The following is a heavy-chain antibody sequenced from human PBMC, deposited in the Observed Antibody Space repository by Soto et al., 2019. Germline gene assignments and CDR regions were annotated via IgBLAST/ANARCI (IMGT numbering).Heavy chain of an antibody. V-gene: IGHV5-51*01. CDR2: IYPGDSDI. Sequence: PGESLKISCKASGYDFTNYWIAWVRQTPGRGLEWMGMIYPGDSDIRYNPSFRGRVTISADKSITSAFVQWGSLKASDSAIYYCARCRAPRRQLISMSFHLWGLGTLVTVSS. CDR3: ARCRAPRRQLISMSFHL. J-gene: IGHJ4*03. CDR1: GYDFTNYW. D-gene: IGHD6-13*01.